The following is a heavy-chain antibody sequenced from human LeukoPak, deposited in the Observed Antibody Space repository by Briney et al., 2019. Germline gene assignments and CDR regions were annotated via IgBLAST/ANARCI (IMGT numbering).Heavy chain of an antibody. Sequence: ASVTVSCKASGGTFSIYAISWVRQAPGQGLEWMGGIIPIFGTANYAKKFQGRVTITADESTSTAYMELSSLRSEDTAVYYCARVRGIAAAGGAYDAFDIWGQGTMVTVSS. CDR3: ARVRGIAAAGGAYDAFDI. D-gene: IGHD6-13*01. CDR2: IIPIFGTA. V-gene: IGHV1-69*13. J-gene: IGHJ3*02. CDR1: GGTFSIYA.